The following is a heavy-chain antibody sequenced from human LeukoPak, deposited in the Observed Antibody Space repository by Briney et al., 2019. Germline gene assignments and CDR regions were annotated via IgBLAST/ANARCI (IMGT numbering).Heavy chain of an antibody. J-gene: IGHJ3*02. CDR2: IYYSGST. CDR1: GGSISSYY. D-gene: IGHD6-19*01. V-gene: IGHV4-59*01. CDR3: ARVWGSIAVAGSDAFDI. Sequence: SETLSLTCTVSGGSISSYYWSWIRQPPGKGLEWIGYIYYSGSTNYNPSLKSRVTISVDTSKNQFSLKLSSVTAADTAVYYCARVWGSIAVAGSDAFDIWGQGTMVTVSS.